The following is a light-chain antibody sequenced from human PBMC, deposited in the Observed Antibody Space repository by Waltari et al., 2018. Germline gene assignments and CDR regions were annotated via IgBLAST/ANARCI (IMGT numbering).Light chain of an antibody. J-gene: IGKJ4*01. Sequence: DIPMTQSPSTLSASVGDRFTITCRASQSISKWFAWYQQKPGKAPKLLIYKASTLESGVPSRFSGSGSGTEFTLTISSLQPDDFATYYCQQYNSYSLLTFGGGTKVEIK. CDR1: QSISKW. V-gene: IGKV1-5*03. CDR2: KAS. CDR3: QQYNSYSLLT.